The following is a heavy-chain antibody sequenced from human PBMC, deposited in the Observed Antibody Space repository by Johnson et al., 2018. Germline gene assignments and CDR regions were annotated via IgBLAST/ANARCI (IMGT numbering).Heavy chain of an antibody. CDR3: ARGGRRGGFWEGSFDI. CDR2: MNLGDGNT. Sequence: QVQLVQSGAEVKKPGASVKVSCKASGYSFSNYGIHWVRQAPGQSLEWMAWMNLGDGNTKYSQKFQGRVTIARDTSTFTAYMELSSLRLEDTAVYYCARGGRRGGFWEGSFDIGGQGTLVSVS. J-gene: IGHJ3*02. CDR1: GYSFSNYG. D-gene: IGHD3-3*01. V-gene: IGHV1-3*01.